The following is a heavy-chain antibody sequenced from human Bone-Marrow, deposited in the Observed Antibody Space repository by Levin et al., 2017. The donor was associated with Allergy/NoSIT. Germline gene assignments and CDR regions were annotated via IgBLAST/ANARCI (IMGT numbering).Heavy chain of an antibody. Sequence: ASGPTLVKPTQTLTLTCTFSGFSLSTSGVGVGWIRQPPGKALEWLALIYWDDDKRYRPSLKSRRTITKDTSKNQVVLTMTDMDPVDTATYYRAHTLAPRIAAHWGQGPLVTVS. CDR2: IYWDDDK. CDR3: AHTLAPRIAAH. D-gene: IGHD6-13*01. CDR1: GFSLSTSGVG. V-gene: IGHV2-5*02. J-gene: IGHJ4*02.